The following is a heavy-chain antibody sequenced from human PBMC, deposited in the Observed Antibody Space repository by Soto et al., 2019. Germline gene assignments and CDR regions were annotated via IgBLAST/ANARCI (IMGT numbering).Heavy chain of an antibody. CDR2: IIPIFGTA. CDR3: ATDTSMFRGRIADTPWFDS. V-gene: IGHV1-69*13. J-gene: IGHJ5*01. CDR1: GGTLSSFA. Sequence: QVQLVESGAEVKKPGSSVKVSCKASGGTLSSFAFTWVRQARGQGLEWMGRIIPIFGTANYAQQFQGRVTITADESTGTVYMDLRSLRSEDTAMYYCATDTSMFRGRIADTPWFDSWGQGTLVTVSS. D-gene: IGHD3-10*01.